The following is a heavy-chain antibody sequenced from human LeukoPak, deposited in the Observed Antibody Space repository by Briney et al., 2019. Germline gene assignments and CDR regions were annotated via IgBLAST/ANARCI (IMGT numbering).Heavy chain of an antibody. CDR3: RAAFDI. CDR2: IKSKTDGGTT. Sequence: GGSLRLSCAASGFAFSDNWMHWVRQAPGKGLEWVGRIKSKTDGGTTDYAAPVKGRLTISRDDSKNTLYLQMNSLKTEDTAVYYCRAAFDIWGQGTMVTVSS. J-gene: IGHJ3*02. V-gene: IGHV3-15*01. CDR1: GFAFSDNW.